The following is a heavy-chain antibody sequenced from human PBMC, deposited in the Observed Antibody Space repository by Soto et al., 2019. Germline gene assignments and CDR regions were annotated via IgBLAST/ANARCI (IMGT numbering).Heavy chain of an antibody. CDR3: VRGIPSQYTSNWLYWYFDL. CDR2: IWGDGTKK. CDR1: GFVYSTYA. Sequence: VQLVESGGGVVQPGRSLRLSCAASGFVYSTYAMHWVRLSPGKGLEWVALIWGDGTKKYYMDSVKGRFIISRDNSLKPLHLQMDSLRAEDTAVYFCVRGIPSQYTSNWLYWYFDLWGRGTQVTVSA. D-gene: IGHD6-13*01. J-gene: IGHJ2*01. V-gene: IGHV3-33*01.